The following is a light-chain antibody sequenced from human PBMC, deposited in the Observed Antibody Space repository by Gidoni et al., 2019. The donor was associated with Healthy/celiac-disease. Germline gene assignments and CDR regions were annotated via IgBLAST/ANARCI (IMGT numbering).Light chain of an antibody. CDR2: AAS. CDR3: QQSYSTPLT. CDR1: QSISSY. Sequence: DIQMTQSPSSLSASVGDRVTITCRASQSISSYLNWYQQKPGKAPNLLIYAASSLQSGVPSRFSGSGSGTDFTLTISSLQPEDFATYYCQQSYSTPLTFGQETRLGIK. J-gene: IGKJ5*01. V-gene: IGKV1-39*01.